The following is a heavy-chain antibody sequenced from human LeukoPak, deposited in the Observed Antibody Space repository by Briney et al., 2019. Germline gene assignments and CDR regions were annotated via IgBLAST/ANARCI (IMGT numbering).Heavy chain of an antibody. D-gene: IGHD4-17*01. CDR1: GFTFSSYG. V-gene: IGHV3-30*02. J-gene: IGHJ4*02. CDR3: AKNRGYGDYYFDY. CDR2: IRYDGSNK. Sequence: GGSLRLSCAASGFTFSSYGMHWVRQAPDKGLEWVTFIRYDGSNKFYTDSVKGRFTISRDNSKHTLYLQMDSLRAEDTAVYYCAKNRGYGDYYFDYWGQGTLVTVSS.